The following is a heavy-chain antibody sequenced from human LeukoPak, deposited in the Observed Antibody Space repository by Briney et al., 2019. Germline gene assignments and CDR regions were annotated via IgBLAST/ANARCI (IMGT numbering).Heavy chain of an antibody. V-gene: IGHV3-23*01. D-gene: IGHD1-14*01. J-gene: IGHJ4*02. Sequence: PGGSLRLSCAASGFNFSSYGMSWVRQAPGKGLEWVSAISGSGGSTYYADSVKGRFTISRDNSKNTLYLQMNSLRAEDTAVYYCAKDTQPDYYFDYWGQGTLVTVSS. CDR1: GFNFSSYG. CDR3: AKDTQPDYYFDY. CDR2: ISGSGGST.